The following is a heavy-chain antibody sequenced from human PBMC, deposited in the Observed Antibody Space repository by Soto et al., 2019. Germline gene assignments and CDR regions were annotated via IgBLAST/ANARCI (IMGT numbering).Heavy chain of an antibody. J-gene: IGHJ4*02. Sequence: EVQLVESGGGLVQPGGSLRLSCAASGFTFSDHYMDWVRQAPGKGLDWVGRARNKANSYTTEFAASVKGRFTISRDDSKISLYLQMNSLKTEDTAVYYCARVYDTRGGNWVDYWGQGTLVTVSS. D-gene: IGHD3-22*01. CDR1: GFTFSDHY. V-gene: IGHV3-72*01. CDR3: ARVYDTRGGNWVDY. CDR2: ARNKANSYTT.